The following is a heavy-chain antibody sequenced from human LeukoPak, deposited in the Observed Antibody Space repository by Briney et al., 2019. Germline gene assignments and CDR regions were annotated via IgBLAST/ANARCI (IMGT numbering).Heavy chain of an antibody. CDR1: GYTFTSYG. J-gene: IGHJ4*02. D-gene: IGHD3-3*01. CDR3: ARAVPPNLEWFYY. CDR2: ITPYNGNT. Sequence: GASVEVSCKASGYTFTSYGISWVRQAPGQGLEWMGWITPYNGNTNYAQKLQGRVTMTTDTSTSTAYMELRSLRSDDTAVYYCARAVPPNLEWFYYWGQGTLVTVSS. V-gene: IGHV1-18*01.